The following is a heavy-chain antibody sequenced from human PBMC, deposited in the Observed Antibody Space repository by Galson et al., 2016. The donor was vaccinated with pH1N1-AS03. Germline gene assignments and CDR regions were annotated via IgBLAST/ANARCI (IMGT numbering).Heavy chain of an antibody. V-gene: IGHV5-51*01. Sequence: QSGAEVTKPGDSLKISCKASEYPFTSYWIAWVRQMPGKGLEWMGIIYPGDSETRYSPSFRCQVTFACDKSINTAYLQWSSLKASDSAMYYCAKSNYGVYSYYYGMDVWGQGTTVTVSS. CDR3: AKSNYGVYSYYYGMDV. J-gene: IGHJ6*02. CDR2: IYPGDSET. D-gene: IGHD4-17*01. CDR1: EYPFTSYW.